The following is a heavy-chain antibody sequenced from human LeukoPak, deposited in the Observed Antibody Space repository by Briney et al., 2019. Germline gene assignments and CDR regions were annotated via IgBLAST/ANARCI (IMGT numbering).Heavy chain of an antibody. CDR1: GFTFSSYW. D-gene: IGHD1-26*01. V-gene: IGHV3-7*03. CDR2: IKQDGSEK. Sequence: QAGGSLRLSCAASGFTFSSYWMSWVRQAPGKGLEWVANIKQDGSEKYYVDSVKGRFTISRDNAKNSLYLQMNSLRAEDTAVYYCARYSGSNEVNYYYYYGMDVWGQGTTVTVSS. CDR3: ARYSGSNEVNYYYYYGMDV. J-gene: IGHJ6*02.